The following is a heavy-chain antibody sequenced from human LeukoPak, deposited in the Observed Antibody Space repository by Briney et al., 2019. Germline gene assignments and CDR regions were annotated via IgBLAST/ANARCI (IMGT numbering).Heavy chain of an antibody. D-gene: IGHD6-13*01. Sequence: GGSLRLSCAASGFTFSSYWMTWVRQAPGKGLECVSKIKQDGSEKYYVDSVKGRFTISRDNAKNSLYLQMNSLGAEDTAVYYCARRGPSSSWDHFDYWGQGTLVTVSS. CDR2: IKQDGSEK. CDR1: GFTFSSYW. V-gene: IGHV3-7*05. J-gene: IGHJ4*02. CDR3: ARRGPSSSWDHFDY.